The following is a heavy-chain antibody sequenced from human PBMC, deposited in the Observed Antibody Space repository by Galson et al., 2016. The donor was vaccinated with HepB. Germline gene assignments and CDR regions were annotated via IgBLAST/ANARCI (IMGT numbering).Heavy chain of an antibody. CDR2: ISASKGKT. V-gene: IGHV1-18*01. CDR3: ARDRSGIQLWPTSVFDY. D-gene: IGHD5-18*01. Sequence: SVKVSCKASGYTFTSYGISWVRQAPGQGLEWMGWISASKGKTNYAQNLQGRVTMTTDTYTSTFYMELRSLRSDDTAVYYCARDRSGIQLWPTSVFDYWGQGILVTVSS. J-gene: IGHJ4*02. CDR1: GYTFTSYG.